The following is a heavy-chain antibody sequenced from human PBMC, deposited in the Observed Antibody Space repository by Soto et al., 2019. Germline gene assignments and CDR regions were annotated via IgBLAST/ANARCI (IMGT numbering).Heavy chain of an antibody. Sequence: GGSLRLSCAASGLTFSSYTLNWVLRAPGKGLEWVSTSSDRRTGNTHYSDSVRGRFTLSRDYSRNILFLQMDSMRADDTAIYYCKTWLTAHFDYWGRGTQVTVSS. CDR2: SSDRRTGNT. D-gene: IGHD2-21*02. CDR1: GLTFSSYT. V-gene: IGHV3-23*01. CDR3: KTWLTAHFDY. J-gene: IGHJ4*02.